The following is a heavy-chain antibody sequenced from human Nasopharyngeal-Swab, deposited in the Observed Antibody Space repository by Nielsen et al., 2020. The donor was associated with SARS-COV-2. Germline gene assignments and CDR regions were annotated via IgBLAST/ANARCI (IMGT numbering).Heavy chain of an antibody. CDR3: AREREVYDSSGYYTYGMDG. V-gene: IGHV4-34*01. CDR1: GGSFSGYY. D-gene: IGHD3-22*01. J-gene: IGHJ6*02. CDR2: INHSGST. Sequence: SETLSLTCAVYGGSFSGYYWSWIRQPPGKGLEWIGEINHSGSTNYNPSLKSRVTISVDTSKNQFSLKLSSVTAADTAVYYCAREREVYDSSGYYTYGMDGWGQGTTVTVSS.